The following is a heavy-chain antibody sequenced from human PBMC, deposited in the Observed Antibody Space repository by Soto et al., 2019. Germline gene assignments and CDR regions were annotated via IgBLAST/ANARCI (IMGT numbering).Heavy chain of an antibody. CDR2: ISGSGGST. V-gene: IGHV3-23*01. CDR3: AKDPYSSSWVFDY. D-gene: IGHD6-13*01. Sequence: EVQLLESGGGLVQPGGSLRLSCAASGFTFSSYAMSWVRQAPGKGLEWVSAISGSGGSTYYADSVKGRFTISRDNSKNTLYLQMNSLRAEDMAVYYCAKDPYSSSWVFDYWGQGTLVTVSS. J-gene: IGHJ4*02. CDR1: GFTFSSYA.